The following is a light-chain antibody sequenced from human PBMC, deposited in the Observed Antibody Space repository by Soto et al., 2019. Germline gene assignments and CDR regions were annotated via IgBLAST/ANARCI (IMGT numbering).Light chain of an antibody. CDR1: SSDLGGYNF. CDR2: QVS. J-gene: IGLJ1*01. CDR3: CSYTSSSPYV. V-gene: IGLV2-14*01. Sequence: QSALTQPASVSGSPGQSITISCTGTSSDLGGYNFVSWYQHHPGKAPNLMIYQVSNRPSGVSNRFSGSKSGNTASLTISGLQAEDEADYYCCSYTSSSPYVFGTGTKLTVL.